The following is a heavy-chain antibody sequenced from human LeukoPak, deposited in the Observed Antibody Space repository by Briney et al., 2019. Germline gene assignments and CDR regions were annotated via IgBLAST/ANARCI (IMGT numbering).Heavy chain of an antibody. D-gene: IGHD3-10*01. CDR3: ARDRGPPYGSGSYSKPFFDY. CDR2: IIPIFGTA. CDR1: GGTFSSYA. Sequence: SVKVSCKASGGTFSSYAISWVRQAPGHGLEWMGGIIPIFGTANYAQKFQGRVTITADESTSTAYMELSSLRSEDTAVYYCARDRGPPYGSGSYSKPFFDYWGQGTLVTVSS. J-gene: IGHJ4*02. V-gene: IGHV1-69*13.